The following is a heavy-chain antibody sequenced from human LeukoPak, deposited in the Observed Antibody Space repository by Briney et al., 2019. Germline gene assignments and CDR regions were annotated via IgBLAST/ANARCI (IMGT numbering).Heavy chain of an antibody. J-gene: IGHJ4*02. Sequence: PSETLSLTCTVSGGSISTYYWSWIRQPPGKGLEWIGYISYTGSPNYNPSLKSRLTISIDTSRNQFSLQVSSVTAADTAAYYCARHGSDWSFDYWGQGTLVTVSS. CDR2: ISYTGSP. CDR1: GGSISTYY. CDR3: ARHGSDWSFDY. D-gene: IGHD6-19*01. V-gene: IGHV4-59*08.